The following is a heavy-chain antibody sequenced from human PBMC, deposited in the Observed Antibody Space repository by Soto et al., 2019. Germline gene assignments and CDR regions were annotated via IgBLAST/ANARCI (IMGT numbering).Heavy chain of an antibody. V-gene: IGHV3-30-3*01. D-gene: IGHD3-3*01. CDR1: GFTFSSYA. Sequence: GGSLRLSCAASGFTFSSYAMHWVRQAPGKGLEWVAVISYDGSNKYYADSVKGRFTISRDNSKNTLYLQMNSLRAEDTAVYYCARVGARGVVTLYFDYWGQGTLVTVS. J-gene: IGHJ4*02. CDR3: ARVGARGVVTLYFDY. CDR2: ISYDGSNK.